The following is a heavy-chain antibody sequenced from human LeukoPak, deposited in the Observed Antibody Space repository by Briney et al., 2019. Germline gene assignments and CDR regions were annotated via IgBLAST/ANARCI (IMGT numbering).Heavy chain of an antibody. V-gene: IGHV1-2*04. CDR2: INPNSGGT. J-gene: IGHJ4*02. D-gene: IGHD5-12*01. CDR1: GYTFTGYY. Sequence: ASVKVSCKASGYTFTGYYMHWVRQAPGQGLEWMGWINPNSGGTNYAQKFQGWVTMTRDTSISTAYMELSRLRSDDTAVYYCARGGIVRGYSGYDLGDYYFDYWGQGTLVTVSS. CDR3: ARGGIVRGYSGYDLGDYYFDY.